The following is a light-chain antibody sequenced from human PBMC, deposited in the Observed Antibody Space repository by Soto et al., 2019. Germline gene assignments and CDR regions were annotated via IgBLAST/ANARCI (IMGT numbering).Light chain of an antibody. CDR2: DVS. CDR3: SSYTSSSSYV. Sequence: QSALTQPASVSGSPGQSITISCTGTSSDVGGYNYVSWYQQHPGKAPKLMIYDVSNRPSGVSNRFSGSKSGNTASLTISGPQAEDEADYYGSSYTSSSSYVFGTGTKVTVL. J-gene: IGLJ1*01. V-gene: IGLV2-14*01. CDR1: SSDVGGYNY.